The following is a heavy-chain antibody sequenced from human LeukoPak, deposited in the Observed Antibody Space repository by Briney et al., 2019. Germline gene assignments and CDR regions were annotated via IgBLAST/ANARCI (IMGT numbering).Heavy chain of an antibody. CDR2: IYHSGST. Sequence: PSETLSLTCTVSDYSISSGYYWGWIRQPPGKGLEWIGSIYHSGSTYYNPSLKSRVTISVDTSKNQFSLKLRSVTAADTAVYYCARVAAAVGTLRFDPWGQGTLVTGSS. V-gene: IGHV4-38-2*02. J-gene: IGHJ5*02. CDR1: DYSISSGYY. D-gene: IGHD6-13*01. CDR3: ARVAAAVGTLRFDP.